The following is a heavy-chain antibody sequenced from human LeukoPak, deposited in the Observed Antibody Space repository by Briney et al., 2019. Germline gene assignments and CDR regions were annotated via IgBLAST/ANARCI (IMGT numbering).Heavy chain of an antibody. CDR1: GYTFTSYY. J-gene: IGHJ6*02. Sequence: ASVKVSCKASGYTFTSYYMHWVRQAPGQGLEWMGIINPSGGSTSYAQKFQGRVTMTRDTSTSTVYMELSSLRSEDTAVYYCARIXIXPXGYCSSXXCPYYYGMDVWGQGTTVTVSS. CDR2: INPSGGST. D-gene: IGHD2-2*01. V-gene: IGHV1-46*01. CDR3: ARIXIXPXGYCSSXXCPYYYGMDV.